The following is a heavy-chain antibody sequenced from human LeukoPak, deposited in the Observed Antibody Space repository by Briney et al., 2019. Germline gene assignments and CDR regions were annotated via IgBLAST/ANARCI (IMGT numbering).Heavy chain of an antibody. CDR1: GFTFSSYS. D-gene: IGHD3-22*01. V-gene: IGHV3-21*01. Sequence: PGGSLRLSCAASGFTFSSYSMNWVRQAPGKGLEWVSSISSSSSYIYYADSVKGRFTISRDNAKNSLYLQMNSLRAEDTAVYYCARGDPSSGNDAFDIWGQGTMVTVSS. CDR2: ISSSSSYI. CDR3: ARGDPSSGNDAFDI. J-gene: IGHJ3*02.